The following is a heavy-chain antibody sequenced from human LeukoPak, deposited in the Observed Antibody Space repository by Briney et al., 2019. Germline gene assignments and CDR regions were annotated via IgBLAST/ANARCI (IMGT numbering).Heavy chain of an antibody. J-gene: IGHJ4*02. CDR3: TRDRIAARPSEFDY. Sequence: GASVKVSCKASGYTFTSYGISWVRQAPGQGLEWMGWISAYNGNTNYAQKLRGRVTMTTDTSTSTAYMELRSLRSDDTAVCYCTRDRIAARPSEFDYWGQGTLVTVSS. V-gene: IGHV1-18*01. CDR1: GYTFTSYG. D-gene: IGHD6-6*01. CDR2: ISAYNGNT.